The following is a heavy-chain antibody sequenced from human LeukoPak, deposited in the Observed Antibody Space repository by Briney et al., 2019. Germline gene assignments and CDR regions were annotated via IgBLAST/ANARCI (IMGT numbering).Heavy chain of an antibody. Sequence: PSETLSLTCIVSGGSIDENNYYWGWIRQPPEKGLEWIGSFYYTGNTYYSPSLQSRVTISADTSNNQFSLSLRSVTASDTAVYYCARRFHGLGSHFFDYWGQGKLVSVSS. CDR1: GGSIDENNYY. D-gene: IGHD3-10*01. V-gene: IGHV4-39*01. CDR2: FYYTGNT. J-gene: IGHJ4*02. CDR3: ARRFHGLGSHFFDY.